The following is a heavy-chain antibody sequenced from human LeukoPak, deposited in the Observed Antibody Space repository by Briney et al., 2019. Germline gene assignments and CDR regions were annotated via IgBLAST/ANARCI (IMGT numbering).Heavy chain of an antibody. Sequence: GGSLRLSCAASGFTFSSYAMHWVRQAPGKGLEWVAVISYDGSNKYYADSVKGRFTISRDNSKNTLYLQMNSLRAEDTAVYYCARDDSSGWYIVYWGQGTLVTVSS. CDR3: ARDDSSGWYIVY. CDR2: ISYDGSNK. V-gene: IGHV3-30-3*01. CDR1: GFTFSSYA. D-gene: IGHD6-19*01. J-gene: IGHJ4*02.